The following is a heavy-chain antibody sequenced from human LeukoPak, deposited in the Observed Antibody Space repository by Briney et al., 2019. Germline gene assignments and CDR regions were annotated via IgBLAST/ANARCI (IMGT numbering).Heavy chain of an antibody. CDR2: FDPEDGET. D-gene: IGHD3-22*01. Sequence: ASVKVSCKVSGYTLTELSMHWVRQAPGRGLEWMGGFDPEDGETIYAQKFQGRVTITADESTSTAYMELSSLRSEDTAVYYCARADYYDSSGYYYSDYWGQGTLVTVSS. CDR3: ARADYYDSSGYYYSDY. V-gene: IGHV1-24*01. J-gene: IGHJ4*02. CDR1: GYTLTELS.